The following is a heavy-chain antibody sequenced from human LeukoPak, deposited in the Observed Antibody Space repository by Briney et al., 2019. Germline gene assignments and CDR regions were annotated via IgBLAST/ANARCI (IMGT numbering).Heavy chain of an antibody. CDR3: AKGPLATVVIPDAFDI. J-gene: IGHJ3*02. CDR1: GFTFSSYA. CDR2: ISGSGGST. Sequence: PGGSLRLSCAASGFTFSSYAMSWVRQAPGKGLGWVSAISGSGGSTYYADSVKGRFTISRDNSKNTLYLQMNSLRAEDTAVYYCAKGPLATVVIPDAFDIWGQGTMVTVSS. D-gene: IGHD4-23*01. V-gene: IGHV3-23*01.